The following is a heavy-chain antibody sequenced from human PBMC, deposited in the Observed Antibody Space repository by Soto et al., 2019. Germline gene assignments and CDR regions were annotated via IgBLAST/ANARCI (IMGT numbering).Heavy chain of an antibody. CDR1: GFTFRSFT. D-gene: IGHD6-13*01. V-gene: IGHV3-21*01. CDR3: TRDASRDSSARGWFDP. Sequence: PGGSLRLSCAASGFTFRSFTMNWVRQAPGKGLEWVSTISSNSAYIYYTDALRVRFSISRDNAKNSLHLQMNSLRAEDTAVYYCTRDASRDSSARGWFDPWGQGTLLTVS. J-gene: IGHJ5*02. CDR2: ISSNSAYI.